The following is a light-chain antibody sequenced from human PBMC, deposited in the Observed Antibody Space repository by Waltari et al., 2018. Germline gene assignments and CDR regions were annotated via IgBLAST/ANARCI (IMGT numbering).Light chain of an antibody. J-gene: IGKJ3*01. CDR2: AAS. V-gene: IGKV1-9*01. CDR1: QGISSY. Sequence: DIQLTQSPSFLSESVGDSVTITCRASQGISSYLAWYQQKPGKAPKLLIYAASTLQAGVPSRFSGSGSGTEFTLTISSLPPEDFATYYCQQLYSYPFTFGPGTKVDIK. CDR3: QQLYSYPFT.